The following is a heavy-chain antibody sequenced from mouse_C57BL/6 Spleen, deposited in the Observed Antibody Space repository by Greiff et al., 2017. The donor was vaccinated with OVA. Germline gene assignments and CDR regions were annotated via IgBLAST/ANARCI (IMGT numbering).Heavy chain of an antibody. D-gene: IGHD4-1*01. CDR2: IYPSASET. CDR3: ARGLGRGYYYAMDY. V-gene: IGHV1-61*01. CDR1: GYTFTSYW. J-gene: IGHJ4*01. Sequence: QVQLQQPGAELVRPGSSVKLSCKASGYTFTSYWMDWVKQRPGQGLEWIGNIYPSASETHYNQKFKDKATLTVDKSSSTAYMQLSSLTSEDSAVYYCARGLGRGYYYAMDYWGQGTSVTVSS.